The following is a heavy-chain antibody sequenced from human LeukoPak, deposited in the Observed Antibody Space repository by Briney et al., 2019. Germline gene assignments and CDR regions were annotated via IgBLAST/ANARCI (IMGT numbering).Heavy chain of an antibody. CDR1: GFTFSTYW. Sequence: GGSLRLSCAASGFTFSTYWMHWVRQAPGKGLEWVSRIKTDGSIKSSADAVKGRFTISRDNAKNSLYLQMNSLRAEDTAVYYCARDGATIFGTAYYYYYYMDVWGKGTTVTVSS. D-gene: IGHD3-3*01. CDR2: IKTDGSIK. V-gene: IGHV3-74*01. J-gene: IGHJ6*03. CDR3: ARDGATIFGTAYYYYYYMDV.